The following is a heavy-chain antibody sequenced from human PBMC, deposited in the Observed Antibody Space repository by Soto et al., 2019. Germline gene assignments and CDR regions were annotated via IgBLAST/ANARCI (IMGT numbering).Heavy chain of an antibody. CDR2: IYYTGST. V-gene: IGHV4-59*01. CDR1: GGSINNYY. CDR3: ARASGWLFDY. J-gene: IGHJ4*02. D-gene: IGHD6-19*01. Sequence: SETLSLTCSVSGGSINNYYWTWFRQPPGKGLEWIGYIYYTGSTNYSPSLKSRVTISVDTSKNQFSLRLSSVTAADTAVYYCARASGWLFDYWGQGTLVTVSS.